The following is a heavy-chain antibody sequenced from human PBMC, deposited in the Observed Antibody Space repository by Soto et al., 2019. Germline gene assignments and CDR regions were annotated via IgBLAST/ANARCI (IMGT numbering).Heavy chain of an antibody. CDR2: IYYSGST. J-gene: IGHJ6*02. CDR1: GGSISSYY. CDR3: ARDLGYYGSGTPSYYYYGMDV. D-gene: IGHD3-10*01. V-gene: IGHV4-59*01. Sequence: NPSETLSLTCTVSGGSISSYYWSWIRQPPGKGLEWIGYIYYSGSTNYNPSLKSRVTISVDTSKNQFSLKLSSVTAADTAVYYCARDLGYYGSGTPSYYYYGMDVWGQGTTVTVSS.